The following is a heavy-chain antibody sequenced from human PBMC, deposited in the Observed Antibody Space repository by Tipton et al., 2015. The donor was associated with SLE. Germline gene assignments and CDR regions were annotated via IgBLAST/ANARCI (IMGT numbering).Heavy chain of an antibody. CDR3: SKGGEWLTYYYYYYMDV. V-gene: IGHV4-38-2*01. Sequence: LRLSCAVSGYSISSGYYWGWIRQPPGKGLEWIGSIYYSGSTYYNPSLKSRVTISVDTSKNQFSLKLSSVTAADTAVYYCSKGGEWLTYYYYYYMDVWGKGTTVTVSS. D-gene: IGHD3-3*01. CDR1: GYSISSGYY. J-gene: IGHJ6*03. CDR2: IYYSGST.